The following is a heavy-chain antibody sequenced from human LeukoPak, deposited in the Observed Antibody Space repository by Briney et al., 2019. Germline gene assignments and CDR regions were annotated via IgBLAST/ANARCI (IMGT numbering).Heavy chain of an antibody. CDR2: IYYTGST. CDR3: ARQNKPARPNFDN. D-gene: IGHD2-2*01. J-gene: IGHJ4*02. V-gene: IGHV4-39*01. CDR1: GDSISSSDYY. Sequence: PSETLSLTYSVSGDSISSSDYYWDWIRQPPGKGLEWIGAIYYTGSTYYNPSLKGRVTISGDTSKNQFSLKLSSVTAADTAVYYCARQNKPARPNFDNWGQGTLLTVSS.